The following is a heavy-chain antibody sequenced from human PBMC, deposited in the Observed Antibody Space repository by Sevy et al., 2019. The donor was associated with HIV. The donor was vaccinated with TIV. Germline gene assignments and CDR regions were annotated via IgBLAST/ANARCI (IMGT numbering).Heavy chain of an antibody. CDR2: IYPGDSDT. CDR1: GYSFATNW. J-gene: IGHJ4*02. D-gene: IGHD6-13*01. CDR3: ARLTSLVSDFDY. V-gene: IGHV5-51*01. Sequence: GESLKISCKGSGYSFATNWIGWVRQMPGKGLEWMGIIYPGDSDTRYSPSFQRQVTISADKSISTAYLQWSSLKASDTAMYYCARLTSLVSDFDYWGQGTLVTVSS.